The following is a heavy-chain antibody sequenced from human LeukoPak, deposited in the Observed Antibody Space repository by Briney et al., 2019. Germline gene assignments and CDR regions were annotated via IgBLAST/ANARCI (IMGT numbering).Heavy chain of an antibody. Sequence: SVKVSCKASGGTFSSYAISWVRQAPGQGLEWMGRIIPILGIANYAQKFQGRVTITADKSTSTAYMELSSLRSEDTAVYYCARDPSGIAVDNDYWGQGALVTVSS. V-gene: IGHV1-69*04. J-gene: IGHJ4*02. CDR3: ARDPSGIAVDNDY. CDR2: IIPILGIA. CDR1: GGTFSSYA. D-gene: IGHD6-19*01.